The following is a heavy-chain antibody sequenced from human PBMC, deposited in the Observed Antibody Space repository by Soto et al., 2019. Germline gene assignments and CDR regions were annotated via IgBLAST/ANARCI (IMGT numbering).Heavy chain of an antibody. Sequence: ASVKVSCKASGGTFSSYTISWVRQAPGQGLEWMGRIIPNNGNTNYAQKLQGRVTMTTDKSTSTAYMELRSLRSDDTAVYYCARMLSYRSSSWYWFDPWGQGTLVTVSS. J-gene: IGHJ5*02. V-gene: IGHV1-18*01. D-gene: IGHD6-13*01. CDR1: GGTFSSYT. CDR2: IIPNNGNT. CDR3: ARMLSYRSSSWYWFDP.